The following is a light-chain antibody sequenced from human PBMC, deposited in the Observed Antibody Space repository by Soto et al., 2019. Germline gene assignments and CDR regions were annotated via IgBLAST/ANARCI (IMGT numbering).Light chain of an antibody. CDR3: QSYDSSLSGYV. J-gene: IGLJ1*01. V-gene: IGLV2-8*01. CDR1: SSDVGGYNY. Sequence: QSALTQPPSASGSPGQSVTISCTGTSSDVGGYNYVSWYQQHPGKAPKLMIYDVNKRPSGVPDRFSGSKSGNMASLTVSGLQAEDEADYYCQSYDSSLSGYVFGTGTKLTVL. CDR2: DVN.